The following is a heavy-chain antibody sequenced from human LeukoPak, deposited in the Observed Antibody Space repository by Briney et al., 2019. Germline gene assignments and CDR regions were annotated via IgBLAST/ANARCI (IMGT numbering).Heavy chain of an antibody. D-gene: IGHD3-22*01. V-gene: IGHV4-34*01. CDR3: ARRFLLRYYFDY. J-gene: IGHJ4*02. CDR2: ISHSGST. CDR1: GGSFSGYY. Sequence: PSETLSLTCAVYGGSFSGYYWSWIRQPPGKGLEWIGEISHSGSTNYNSSLKSRVTISVDTSKNQFSLKLSSVTAADTAVYYCARRFLLRYYFDYWGQGTLVTVSS.